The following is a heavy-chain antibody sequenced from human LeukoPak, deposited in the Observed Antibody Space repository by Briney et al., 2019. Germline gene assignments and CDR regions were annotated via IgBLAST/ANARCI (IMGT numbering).Heavy chain of an antibody. V-gene: IGHV1-24*01. J-gene: IGHJ5*02. CDR2: FDPEDGET. Sequence: GASVKVSCKVSGYTLTELSMHWVRQAPGKGLEWMGGFDPEDGETIYAQKFQGRVTMTEDTSTDTAYMELSSLRSEDTAVYYCAKTGIAAAGTEGWFDPWGQGTLVTVSS. CDR3: AKTGIAAAGTEGWFDP. D-gene: IGHD6-13*01. CDR1: GYTLTELS.